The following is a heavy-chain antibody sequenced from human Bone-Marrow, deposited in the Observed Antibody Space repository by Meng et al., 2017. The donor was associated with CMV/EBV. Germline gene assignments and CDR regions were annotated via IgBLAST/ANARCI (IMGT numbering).Heavy chain of an antibody. CDR1: GFTFSSYG. Sequence: GESLKISCASSGFTFSSYGMHWVRQAPGKGLEGVAFIRYDGSNKYYADSVKGRFTISRDNSKNTLYLQMNSLRAEDTAVYYCAKETRYYYVSGSYYSWGQGTRVTVSS. CDR3: AKETRYYYVSGSYYS. D-gene: IGHD3-10*01. V-gene: IGHV3-30*02. CDR2: IRYDGSNK. J-gene: IGHJ5*02.